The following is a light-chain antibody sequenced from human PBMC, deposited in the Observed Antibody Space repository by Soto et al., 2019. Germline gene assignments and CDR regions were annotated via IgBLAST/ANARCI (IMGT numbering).Light chain of an antibody. J-gene: IGKJ2*01. CDR1: QSISSW. CDR2: DAS. V-gene: IGKV1-5*01. Sequence: DIQMTQSPSTLSASVGDRVTITCRASQSISSWLAWYQQKPGKAPKLLIYDASSLESGVPSRFSGSGSGTEFTLTISSLQPDDFATYYCQQYNSYPYNFGQGTKLEIK. CDR3: QQYNSYPYN.